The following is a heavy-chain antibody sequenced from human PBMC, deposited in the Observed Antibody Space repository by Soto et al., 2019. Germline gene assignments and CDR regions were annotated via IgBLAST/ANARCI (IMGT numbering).Heavy chain of an antibody. CDR2: ISGSGGST. J-gene: IGHJ5*02. CDR3: AKTYYYGSGAPNPFDP. CDR1: GFTFSSYA. D-gene: IGHD3-10*01. V-gene: IGHV3-23*01. Sequence: GGSLRLSCAASGFTFSSYAMSWVRQAPGKGLEWVSAISGSGGSTYYADSVKGRFTISRDNSKNTLYLQMNSLRAEDTAVYYCAKTYYYGSGAPNPFDPWGKGTLVTVSS.